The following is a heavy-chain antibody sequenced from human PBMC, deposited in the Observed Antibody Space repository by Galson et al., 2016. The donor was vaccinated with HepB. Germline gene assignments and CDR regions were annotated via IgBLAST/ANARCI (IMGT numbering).Heavy chain of an antibody. D-gene: IGHD1-26*01. Sequence: SLRLSCAASGFTFINYSMHWVRQPPGKGLMWVSHIENNGSSPTYAESVRGRFTISRGNDKNTVYLQMNSLRGYDTALYYCVKDRAGDFDVFDLGGQGTMVTVSS. CDR3: VKDRAGDFDVFDL. CDR2: IENNGSSP. J-gene: IGHJ3*01. CDR1: GFTFINYS. V-gene: IGHV3-74*01.